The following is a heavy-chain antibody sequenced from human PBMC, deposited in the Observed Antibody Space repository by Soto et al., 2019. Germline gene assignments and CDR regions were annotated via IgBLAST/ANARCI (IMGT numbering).Heavy chain of an antibody. V-gene: IGHV5-51*01. J-gene: IGHJ4*02. D-gene: IGHD1-1*01. CDR2: IYPGDSDT. CDR3: ARSRTTGSTWTFDY. CDR1: GYSFTNYW. Sequence: GESLKISCKGSGYSFTNYWIGWVRQMPGKGLEWMGIIYPGDSDTRYSPSFQGQVTISVDKSISTAYLQWRSLKASDSGMYYCARSRTTGSTWTFDYWGQETLVTVSS.